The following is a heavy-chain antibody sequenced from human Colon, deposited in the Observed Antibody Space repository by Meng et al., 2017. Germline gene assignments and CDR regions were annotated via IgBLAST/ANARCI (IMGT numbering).Heavy chain of an antibody. CDR3: ATGPEFVSTLDF. Sequence: QVQLVQAGADVKKPGASVKISCGASGYTFTASFMHWVRQAPGQRLEWMGRVNSDNGDTDYSQRFQDRVSISRDTSATTAYMELSSLRSEDTAVYYCATGPEFVSTLDFWGQGTLVTVSS. CDR1: GYTFTASF. J-gene: IGHJ4*02. V-gene: IGHV1-3*04. CDR2: VNSDNGDT. D-gene: IGHD3-16*02.